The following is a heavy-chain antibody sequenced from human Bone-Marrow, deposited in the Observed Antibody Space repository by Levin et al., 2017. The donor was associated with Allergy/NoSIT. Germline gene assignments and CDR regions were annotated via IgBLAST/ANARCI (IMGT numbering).Heavy chain of an antibody. D-gene: IGHD6-13*01. Sequence: ASVKVSCKASGYTFTGYYMHWVRQAPGQGLEWMGWINPNSGGTNYAQKFQGWVTMTRDTSISTAYMELSRLRSDDTAVYYCARTENSIAAAGKTYFDYWGQGTLVTVSS. CDR3: ARTENSIAAAGKTYFDY. V-gene: IGHV1-2*04. CDR2: INPNSGGT. J-gene: IGHJ4*02. CDR1: GYTFTGYY.